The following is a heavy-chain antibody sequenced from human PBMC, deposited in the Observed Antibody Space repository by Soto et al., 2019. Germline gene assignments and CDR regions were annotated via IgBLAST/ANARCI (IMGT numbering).Heavy chain of an antibody. D-gene: IGHD3-10*01. J-gene: IGHJ6*02. V-gene: IGHV1-69*02. CDR1: GGTFSSYT. CDR3: ARFRGSYGMDV. Sequence: SVKVSCKASGGTFSSYTISWVRQAPGQGLEWMGRIIPILGIANYAQKFQGRVTITADKSASTAYMELSSLRSEDTAVYYCARFRGSYGMDVWGQGTTVTVSS. CDR2: IIPILGIA.